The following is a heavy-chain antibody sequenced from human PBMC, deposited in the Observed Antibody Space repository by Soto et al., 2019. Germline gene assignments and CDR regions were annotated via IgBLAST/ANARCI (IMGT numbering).Heavy chain of an antibody. CDR3: ATYSGSYFPVGHDR. Sequence: VHLVESGGGLVEPGGSLRLSCEASGFMFSSYWMSWVRQAPGEGLEWVANIKQDGSEIHYLESVEGRFTIFRDNARRSLYLQMNSLRAEDTAVYFCATYSGSYFPVGHDRWGQGTLVVVPS. V-gene: IGHV3-7*01. CDR2: IKQDGSEI. J-gene: IGHJ4*02. D-gene: IGHD3-10*01. CDR1: GFMFSSYW.